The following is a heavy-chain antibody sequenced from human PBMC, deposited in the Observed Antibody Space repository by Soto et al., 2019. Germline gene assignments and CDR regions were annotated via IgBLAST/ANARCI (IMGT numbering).Heavy chain of an antibody. CDR1: GFTFSSYA. Sequence: GGSVRLSCAASGFTFSSYAMSWVRQAPGKGLEWVSAISGSGGSTYYADSVKGRFTISRDNSKNTLYLQMNSLRAEDTAVYYCAKGRGGSYSAPSRWGQGTLVTVSS. CDR3: AKGRGGSYSAPSR. D-gene: IGHD1-26*01. CDR2: ISGSGGST. V-gene: IGHV3-23*01. J-gene: IGHJ4*02.